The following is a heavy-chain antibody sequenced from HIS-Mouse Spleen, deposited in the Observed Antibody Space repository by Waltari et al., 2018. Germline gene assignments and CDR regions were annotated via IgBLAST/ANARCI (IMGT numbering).Heavy chain of an antibody. CDR2: IYYSGST. V-gene: IGHV4-31*03. Sequence: QVQLQESGPGLVKPSQTLSLTCHVSGGSLSRGGYSWISFRQHPGTALEWIGYIYYSGSTYYNPSLKSRVTISVDTSKNQFSLKLSSVTAADTAVYYCARSPYYDFWSGYSDNWFDPWGQGTLVTVSS. J-gene: IGHJ5*02. CDR3: ARSPYYDFWSGYSDNWFDP. CDR1: GGSLSRGGYS. D-gene: IGHD3-3*01.